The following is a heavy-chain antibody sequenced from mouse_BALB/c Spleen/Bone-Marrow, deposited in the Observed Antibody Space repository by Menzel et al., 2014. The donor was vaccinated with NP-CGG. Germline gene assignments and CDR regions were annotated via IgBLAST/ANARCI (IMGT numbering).Heavy chain of an antibody. V-gene: IGHV1-7*01. CDR2: INPSTGYT. J-gene: IGHJ2*01. Sequence: VQLQQSGAELAKPGASVKMSCKASGYTFTSYWMHWVKQRPGQGLEWIGYINPSTGYTNYNQRFKDKATLTADKSSSTACMQLRSLTSEDSAIYYCTRGIAAVVAADFDYWGQGTTLTVSS. CDR1: GYTFTSYW. D-gene: IGHD1-1*01. CDR3: TRGIAAVVAADFDY.